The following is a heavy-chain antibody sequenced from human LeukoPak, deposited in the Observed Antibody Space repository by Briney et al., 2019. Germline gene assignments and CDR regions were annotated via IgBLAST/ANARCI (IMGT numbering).Heavy chain of an antibody. J-gene: IGHJ4*02. Sequence: GGSLRLSCGASGFTFSSFGMHWVRQAPGKGLEWVAFIRFDGSNKYYADSVKGRFTISRDNSKNTLYLQMNSLRAEDTAVYYCAKSGLNRFDYWGQGTLVTVSS. CDR2: IRFDGSNK. CDR3: AKSGLNRFDY. V-gene: IGHV3-30*02. D-gene: IGHD2-15*01. CDR1: GFTFSSFG.